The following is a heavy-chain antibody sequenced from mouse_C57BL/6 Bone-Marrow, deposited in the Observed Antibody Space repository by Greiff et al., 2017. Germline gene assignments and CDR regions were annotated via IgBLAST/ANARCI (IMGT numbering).Heavy chain of an antibody. D-gene: IGHD1-1*01. J-gene: IGHJ3*01. CDR1: GFSLTSYG. CDR2: IWSGGST. Sequence: VMLVESGPGLVQPSQSLSITCTVPGFSLTSYGVHWVRQSPGKGLEWLGVIWSGGSTDYNAAFISRLSISKDNSKSQVFFKMNSLQADDTAIYYCARKEDYGSWAWFAYWGQGTLVTVSA. CDR3: ARKEDYGSWAWFAY. V-gene: IGHV2-2*01.